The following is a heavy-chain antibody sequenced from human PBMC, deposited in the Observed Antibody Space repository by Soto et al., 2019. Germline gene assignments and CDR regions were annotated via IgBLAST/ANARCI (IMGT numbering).Heavy chain of an antibody. CDR3: ARESEVATATLDYYYFYMDV. CDR2: INPNGGVT. Sequence: QVQLVQSGAEVRKPGASVTVSCSSSGDSFNDYYIHWLRQAPGQGFEWMGWINPNGGVTKYAQKFQGWVSMTRDTSIRTVYMQLSRLRSDDTAVYYCARESEVATATLDYYYFYMDVWGTGTTVTVSS. V-gene: IGHV1-2*04. D-gene: IGHD5-12*01. CDR1: GDSFNDYY. J-gene: IGHJ6*03.